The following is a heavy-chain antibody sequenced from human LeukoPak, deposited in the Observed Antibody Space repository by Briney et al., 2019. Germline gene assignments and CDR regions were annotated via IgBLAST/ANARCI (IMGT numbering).Heavy chain of an antibody. CDR3: AILGYSSGWYYFDY. Sequence: LGESLKISCKGSGYSINNYWIGWVRQMPGKGLEWMGIIYPADSDIRYSPSFQGQVTISADKSISTAYLQWSSLKASDTAMYYCAILGYSSGWYYFDYWGQGTLVTVSS. CDR1: GYSINNYW. D-gene: IGHD6-19*01. J-gene: IGHJ4*02. CDR2: IYPADSDI. V-gene: IGHV5-51*01.